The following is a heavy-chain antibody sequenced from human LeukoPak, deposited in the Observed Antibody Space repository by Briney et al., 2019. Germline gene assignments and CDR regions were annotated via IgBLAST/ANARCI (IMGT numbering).Heavy chain of an antibody. CDR1: GFTFRDYT. J-gene: IGHJ4*02. V-gene: IGHV3-21*01. CDR3: ARSQTGGTFDY. D-gene: IGHD1-26*01. Sequence: GGSLRLSCAASGFTFRDYTMNWVRQAPGKGLEWVSAISKSGTYIKYADSVKGRFTVSRDNAKNSLFLQMNSLRVEDTAVYYCARSQTGGTFDYWGQGALVTVSS. CDR2: ISKSGTYI.